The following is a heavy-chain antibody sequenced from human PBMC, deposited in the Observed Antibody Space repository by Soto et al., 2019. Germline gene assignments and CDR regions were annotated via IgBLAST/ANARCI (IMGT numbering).Heavy chain of an antibody. D-gene: IGHD2-21*02. V-gene: IGHV4-30-4*01. J-gene: IGHJ5*02. CDR3: VRTARQGAVAPHWFDR. Sequence: SETLSVTCTVSGDSIRSTDYYVSLILQAPWKGLEWIGYVYYTGSTYYNPSLMIRLTISVDTSKNKFSLKLTSVTAAETAVYYCVRTARQGAVAPHWFDRWGQGTQVTVS. CDR1: GDSIRSTDYY. CDR2: VYYTGST.